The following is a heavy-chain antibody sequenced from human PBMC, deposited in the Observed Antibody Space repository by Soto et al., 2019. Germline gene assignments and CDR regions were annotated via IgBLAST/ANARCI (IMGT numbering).Heavy chain of an antibody. J-gene: IGHJ6*03. CDR3: ARYMKGYYYMDV. D-gene: IGHD3-16*01. V-gene: IGHV3-53*04. CDR2: IYSGGST. Sequence: EVQLVESGGGLVQPGGSLRLSCAASGFTVSSNYMSWVRQAPGKGLEWVSVIYSGGSTYYADSVKGRFTIPRHNSKNTLYLQMNSLRAEDTAVYYCARYMKGYYYMDVWGKGTTVTVSS. CDR1: GFTVSSNY.